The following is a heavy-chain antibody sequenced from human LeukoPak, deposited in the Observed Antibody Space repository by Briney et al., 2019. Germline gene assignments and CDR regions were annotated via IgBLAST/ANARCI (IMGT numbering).Heavy chain of an antibody. J-gene: IGHJ3*02. CDR1: GGSISSYY. V-gene: IGHV4-59*12. D-gene: IGHD6-13*01. CDR3: ARRSRRWGQQLVRDAFDI. CDR2: IYCSGST. Sequence: KPSETLSLTCTVSGGSISSYYWSWIRQPPGKGLEWIGYIYCSGSTNYNPSLKSRVTISVDTSKNQFSLKLSSVTAADTAVYYCARRSRRWGQQLVRDAFDIWGQGTVVTVSS.